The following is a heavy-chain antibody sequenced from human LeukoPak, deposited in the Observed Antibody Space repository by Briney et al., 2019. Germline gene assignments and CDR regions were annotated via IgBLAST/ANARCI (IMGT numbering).Heavy chain of an antibody. Sequence: PGGSLRLSCAASGFTFSSYGMHWVRQAPGKGLEWVAVIWYDGSNKYYADSVKGRFTISRDNSKNTLYLQMNSLRAEDTAVYYCARYGRYRAFDIWGPGTVVTVSS. V-gene: IGHV3-33*01. J-gene: IGHJ3*02. D-gene: IGHD1-26*01. CDR3: ARYGRYRAFDI. CDR1: GFTFSSYG. CDR2: IWYDGSNK.